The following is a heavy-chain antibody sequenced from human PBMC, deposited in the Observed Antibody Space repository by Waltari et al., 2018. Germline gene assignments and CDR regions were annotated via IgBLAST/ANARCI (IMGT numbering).Heavy chain of an antibody. J-gene: IGHJ1*01. CDR3: GRIAFGDDGGYFQH. CDR1: GGSISTNYN. CDR2: MQYRGST. D-gene: IGHD4-17*01. Sequence: QLQLQESGPGLVKPSGTLALTCTVPGGSISTNYNWGWIRQPPGKGLEWMGNMQYRGSTFYNPSLKSRVTISLDTSKNQFSLRLNSVGAADTAVYFCGRIAFGDDGGYFQHWGQGTLVTVSS. V-gene: IGHV4-39*01.